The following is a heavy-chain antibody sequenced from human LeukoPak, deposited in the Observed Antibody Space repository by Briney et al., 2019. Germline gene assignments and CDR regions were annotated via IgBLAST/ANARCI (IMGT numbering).Heavy chain of an antibody. J-gene: IGHJ4*02. Sequence: PSETLSLTCTVSGGSMNSYYWSWIRQSPGKGLEWIGYIYYSGSTNYSPSLKGRVTISVDTSKNQFSLKLSSVTAADTAVYYCARGLAAAGTSYFDYWGQGTLVTVSS. CDR2: IYYSGST. V-gene: IGHV4-59*01. CDR1: GGSMNSYY. D-gene: IGHD6-13*01. CDR3: ARGLAAAGTSYFDY.